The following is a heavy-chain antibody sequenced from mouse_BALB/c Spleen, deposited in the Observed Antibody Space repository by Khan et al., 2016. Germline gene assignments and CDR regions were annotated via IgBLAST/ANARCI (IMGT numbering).Heavy chain of an antibody. CDR3: AREGLRRGFAY. J-gene: IGHJ3*01. V-gene: IGHV5-4*02. CDR2: ISDGGSYT. CDR1: GFTFSDSY. D-gene: IGHD2-4*01. Sequence: ELVESGGGLVKPGGSLKLSCAASGFTFSDSYMYWVRQTPEKRLEWVATISDGGSYTYYPDSVKGRFTISRDHAKNNLYLQMSSLKSEDTAMYYCAREGLRRGFAYWGQGTLVTVSA.